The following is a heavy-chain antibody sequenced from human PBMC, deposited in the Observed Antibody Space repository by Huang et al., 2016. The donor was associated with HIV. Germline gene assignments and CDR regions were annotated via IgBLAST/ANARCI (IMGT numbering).Heavy chain of an antibody. CDR1: GGTFSSYA. J-gene: IGHJ5*02. Sequence: QVQLVQSGAEVKKPGSSVRVSCDASGGTFSSYAINWVRQAPGQGLEWMGGIIPIFGTPNYAQKFQGRVTITADESTSTAYMELSSLRSDDTAVYYCARDRKYDNAWYWFDPWGQGTLVTVSS. D-gene: IGHD1-1*01. CDR3: ARDRKYDNAWYWFDP. V-gene: IGHV1-69*01. CDR2: IIPIFGTP.